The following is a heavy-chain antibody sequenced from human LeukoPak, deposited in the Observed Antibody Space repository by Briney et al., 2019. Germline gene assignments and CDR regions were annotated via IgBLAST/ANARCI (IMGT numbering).Heavy chain of an antibody. J-gene: IGHJ6*03. CDR2: IYTSGST. CDR3: ARARKNYYMDV. V-gene: IGHV4-61*02. CDR1: GGSISSGSYY. Sequence: SETLSLTCTVSGGSISSGSYYWSWIRQPAGRGLEWIGRIYTSGSTNYNPSLKSRVTISVDTSKNQFSLKLSSVTAADTAVYYCARARKNYYMDVCGKGTTVSVSS.